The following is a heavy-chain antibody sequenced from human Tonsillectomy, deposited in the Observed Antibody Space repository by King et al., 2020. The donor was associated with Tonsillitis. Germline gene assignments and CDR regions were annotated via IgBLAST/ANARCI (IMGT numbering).Heavy chain of an antibody. CDR3: ASSLILMTTIVY. CDR2: INSDGSST. J-gene: IGHJ4*02. V-gene: IGHV3-74*01. CDR1: GFTFSSYW. D-gene: IGHD4-17*01. Sequence: VQLVESGGGLVQPGGSLRLSCAASGFTFSSYWMHWVRQAPGKGLVWVSRINSDGSSTSYADSVKGRLTISRDNAKNTLYLQMNSLRAEDTALYYCASSLILMTTIVYWGQGTLVTVSS.